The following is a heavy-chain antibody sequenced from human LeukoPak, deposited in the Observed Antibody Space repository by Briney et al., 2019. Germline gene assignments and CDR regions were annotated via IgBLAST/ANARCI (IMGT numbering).Heavy chain of an antibody. CDR2: IYTSGST. CDR1: GYSISSGSYY. J-gene: IGHJ4*02. Sequence: SETLSLTCTVSGYSISSGSYYWSWIRQPAGKGLEWIGRIYTSGSTNYNPSLKSRVTISVDTSKNQFSLKLSSVTAADTAVYYCARAWARDGDFDYWGQGTLVTVS. CDR3: ARAWARDGDFDY. D-gene: IGHD5-24*01. V-gene: IGHV4-61*02.